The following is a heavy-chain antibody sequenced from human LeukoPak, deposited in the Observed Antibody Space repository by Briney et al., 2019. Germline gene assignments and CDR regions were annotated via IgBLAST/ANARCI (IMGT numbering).Heavy chain of an antibody. V-gene: IGHV4-59*12. J-gene: IGHJ4*02. CDR2: IYYSGST. CDR3: GGYGSGTYYPFF. D-gene: IGHD3-10*01. CDR1: GGSISSYY. Sequence: SETLSLTCTVSGGSISSYYWSWIRQPPGKGLEWIGYIYYSGSTNYNPSLKSRVTISVDTSKNQFSLKLTSVTAADTAVYFCGGYGSGTYYPFFWGQGTLVTVSS.